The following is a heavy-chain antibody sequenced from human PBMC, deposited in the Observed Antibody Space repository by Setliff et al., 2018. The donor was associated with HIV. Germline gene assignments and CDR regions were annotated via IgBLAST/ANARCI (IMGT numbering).Heavy chain of an antibody. Sequence: PSETLSLTCTVSGYSISSGYYWGWIRQPPGKGLEWIGSIYHSGSTYHNPSLKSRVTISVDTSKNQFSLKLSSVTAADTAVYYCARVETTVPTPEYLGQGTLVTVFS. J-gene: IGHJ4*02. CDR2: IYHSGST. CDR3: ARVETTVPTPEY. V-gene: IGHV4-38-2*02. CDR1: GYSISSGYY. D-gene: IGHD4-17*01.